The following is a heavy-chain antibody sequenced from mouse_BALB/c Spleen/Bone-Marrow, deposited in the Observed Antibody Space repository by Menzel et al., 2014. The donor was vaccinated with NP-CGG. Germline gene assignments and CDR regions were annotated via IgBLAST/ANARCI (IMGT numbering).Heavy chain of an antibody. CDR2: IDPSDSYT. CDR1: GYTFTSYW. V-gene: IGHV1-69*02. CDR3: ARDSITTVVATDY. D-gene: IGHD1-1*01. Sequence: QVQLQQSGAELVEPGASVKLSCKASGYTFTSYWMHWVKPRPGQGLEWIGEIDPSDSYTNYNQKFKGKATLTVDKSSSTAYMQLSSLTSEDSAVYYCARDSITTVVATDYWGQGTTLTVSS. J-gene: IGHJ2*01.